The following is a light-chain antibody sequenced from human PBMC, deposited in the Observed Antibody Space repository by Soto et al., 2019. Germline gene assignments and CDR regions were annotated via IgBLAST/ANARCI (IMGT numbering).Light chain of an antibody. V-gene: IGKV1-39*01. CDR1: QSISNS. CDR3: QQRRT. Sequence: DIQMTQSPSSLFASIGDRVIITCRASQSISNSLNWYQQKPGKAPKLLIFAASSLQSGVPSRFSGSGSGTDFSLTIDSLQPEDFATYFCQQRRTFGQGTKVEIK. CDR2: AAS. J-gene: IGKJ1*01.